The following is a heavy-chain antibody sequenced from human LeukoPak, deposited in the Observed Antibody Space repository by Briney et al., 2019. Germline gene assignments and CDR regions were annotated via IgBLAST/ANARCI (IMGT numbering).Heavy chain of an antibody. D-gene: IGHD7-27*01. J-gene: IGHJ4*02. V-gene: IGHV3-7*01. CDR3: ARGVWASFDS. CDR2: IKQDGSEK. CDR1: GFSISNYW. Sequence: GGSLRLSCAASGFSISNYWMNWVRQAPGKGLEWVANIKQDGSEKNYVDSVKGRFTISRDNAKNSLILQVNSLRDEDTAVYYCARGVWASFDSWGQGTLVSVSS.